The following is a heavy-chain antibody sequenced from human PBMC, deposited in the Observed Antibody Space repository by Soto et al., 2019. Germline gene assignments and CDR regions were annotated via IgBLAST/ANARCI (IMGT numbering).Heavy chain of an antibody. J-gene: IGHJ6*02. CDR2: MNPNSGNT. D-gene: IGHD6-13*01. Sequence: GASVKVSCKASGYTFTSYDINWVRQATGQGLEWMGWMNPNSGNTGYAQKFQGRVTMTRNTSISTAYMELSSLRSEDTAVYYCARDYSSSWSFPYYYYYYGMDVWGRGTTVTVSS. CDR1: GYTFTSYD. CDR3: ARDYSSSWSFPYYYYYYGMDV. V-gene: IGHV1-8*01.